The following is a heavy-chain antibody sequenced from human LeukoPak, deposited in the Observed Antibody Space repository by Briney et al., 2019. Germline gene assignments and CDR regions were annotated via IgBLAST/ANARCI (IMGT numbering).Heavy chain of an antibody. CDR2: ISYDGSNK. Sequence: GGSLRLSCAASGFSFSSYGMHWVRQAPGKGLEWVAVISYDGSNKYYVDSVKGRFTISRDNSKNTLYLQMNSLRAEDTAVYYCAREASPKALGYWGQGTLVTVSS. CDR1: GFSFSSYG. J-gene: IGHJ4*02. V-gene: IGHV3-33*05. CDR3: AREASPKALGY.